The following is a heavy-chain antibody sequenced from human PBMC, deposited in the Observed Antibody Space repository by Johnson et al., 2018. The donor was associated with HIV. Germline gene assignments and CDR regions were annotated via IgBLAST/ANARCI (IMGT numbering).Heavy chain of an antibody. CDR2: IYSGGST. D-gene: IGHD3-10*01. CDR1: GFTLTNYP. Sequence: EVQLVESGGGLVQRGGSLRLSCAASGFTLTNYPMHWVRQAPCKGLEWVSVIYSGGSTYYADSVKGRFTISRDNSKNTLYLQMNSLRVEDTAVYYCASEVRGVLDIWGQGTMVTVSS. V-gene: IGHV3-66*01. J-gene: IGHJ3*02. CDR3: ASEVRGVLDI.